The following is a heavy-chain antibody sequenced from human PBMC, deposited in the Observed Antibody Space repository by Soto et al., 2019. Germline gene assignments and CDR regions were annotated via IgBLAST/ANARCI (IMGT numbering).Heavy chain of an antibody. D-gene: IGHD2-2*01. CDR3: AHSAKQTVLVPAARHNWFDP. Sequence: SGPTLVNPTQTLTLTCTFSGFSLSTSGVGVGWIRQPPGKALEWLALIYWDDDKRYSPSLKSRLAITKDTSKNQVVLTMTNMDPVDTATYYCAHSAKQTVLVPAARHNWFDPWGQGTLVTVSS. CDR1: GFSLSTSGVG. J-gene: IGHJ5*02. CDR2: IYWDDDK. V-gene: IGHV2-5*02.